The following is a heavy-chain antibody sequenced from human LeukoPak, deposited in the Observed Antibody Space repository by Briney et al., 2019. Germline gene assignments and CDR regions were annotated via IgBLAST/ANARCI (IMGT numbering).Heavy chain of an antibody. CDR2: IYYRGST. Sequence: SETLSLTCTVSGGSISSYYWSWIRQPPGKGLEWIGYIYYRGSTNYNPSLKSRVTISVDTSKNQFSLKLSSVTAADTAVYYCARGSSEAGAFDIWGQGTMVTVSS. CDR3: ARGSSEAGAFDI. J-gene: IGHJ3*02. CDR1: GGSISSYY. D-gene: IGHD3-22*01. V-gene: IGHV4-59*01.